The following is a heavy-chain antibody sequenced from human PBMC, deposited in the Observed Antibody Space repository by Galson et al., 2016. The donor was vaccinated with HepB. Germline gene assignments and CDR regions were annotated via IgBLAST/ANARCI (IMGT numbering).Heavy chain of an antibody. J-gene: IGHJ4*02. Sequence: SLRLSCAASGFTFNTYAMSWVRQAPGKGLEWVSYISGAGGSTYYADSVKGRFTISRDNSRNTLYLQMHSLRAEDTAIYYCAKGNTVTTRLFDYWGQGTLVTVSS. V-gene: IGHV3-23*01. CDR2: ISGAGGST. CDR3: AKGNTVTTRLFDY. D-gene: IGHD4-17*01. CDR1: GFTFNTYA.